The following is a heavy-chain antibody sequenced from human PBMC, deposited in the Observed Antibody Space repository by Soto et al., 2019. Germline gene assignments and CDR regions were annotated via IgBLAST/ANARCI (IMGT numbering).Heavy chain of an antibody. J-gene: IGHJ4*02. CDR1: VFTFSSYG. D-gene: IGHD6-6*01. V-gene: IGHV3-74*01. CDR2: INVDGIST. Sequence: GGSLRLSCAASVFTFSSYGMHLVSQTPDKGLVCVSRINVDGISTTYADSVKGRFTISRYNAKNTMYLQMNSLKAEDTAVYYCARGHLVGSPAAVYEYWAQGTIVTLSS. CDR3: ARGHLVGSPAAVYEY.